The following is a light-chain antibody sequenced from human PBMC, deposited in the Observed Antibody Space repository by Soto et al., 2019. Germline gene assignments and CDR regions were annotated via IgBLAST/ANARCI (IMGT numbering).Light chain of an antibody. CDR1: QNIGSGS. CDR3: QQYGSSPFT. J-gene: IGKJ3*01. V-gene: IGKV3-20*01. CDR2: AAS. Sequence: EIVLTQSPGTLSLSPGERATLSCRASQNIGSGSLAWYQQKPGQAPRLLIYAASTRATGSPDRFSGGGSGTDFTLTISRLEPEDFAVYYCQQYGSSPFTFGPGTKVDIK.